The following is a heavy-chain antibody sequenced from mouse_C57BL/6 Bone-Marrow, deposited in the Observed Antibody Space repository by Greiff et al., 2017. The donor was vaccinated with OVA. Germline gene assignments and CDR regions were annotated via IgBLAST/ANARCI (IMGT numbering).Heavy chain of an antibody. J-gene: IGHJ3*01. CDR1: GYSITSGYY. CDR2: ISYDGSN. D-gene: IGHD1-1*01. CDR3: ASKRYGFAY. Sequence: EVKLMESGPGLVKPSQSLSLTCSVTGYSITSGYYWNWIRQFPGNKLEWMGYISYDGSNNYNPSLKNRISITRDTSKNQFFLKLNSVTTEDTATYYCASKRYGFAYWGQGTLVTVSA. V-gene: IGHV3-6*01.